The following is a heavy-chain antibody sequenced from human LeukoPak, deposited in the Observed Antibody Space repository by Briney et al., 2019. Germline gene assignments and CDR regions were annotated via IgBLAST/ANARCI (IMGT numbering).Heavy chain of an antibody. CDR2: ISGSGGST. Sequence: GGSLRLSCAASGFTFSSYAMSWVRQAPGKGLEWVSAISGSGGSTYYADSVKGRFTISRDNSKNTLYLQVNSLRAEDTAVYYCARRYSSSWYCDYWGQGTLVTVSS. D-gene: IGHD6-13*01. J-gene: IGHJ4*02. CDR3: ARRYSSSWYCDY. V-gene: IGHV3-23*01. CDR1: GFTFSSYA.